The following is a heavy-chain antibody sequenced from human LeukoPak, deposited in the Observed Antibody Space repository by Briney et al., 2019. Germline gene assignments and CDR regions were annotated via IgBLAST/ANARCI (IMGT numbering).Heavy chain of an antibody. CDR2: IIPIFGTA. V-gene: IGHV1-69*13. CDR3: ARVCRPGDRAGSYYGY. Sequence: GASVKVSCKASGGTFSSYAISWVRQAPGQGLEWMGGIIPIFGTANYAQKFQGRVTITADESTSTAYMELSSLRSEDTAVYYCARVCRPGDRAGSYYGYWGQGTLVTVSS. CDR1: GGTFSSYA. J-gene: IGHJ4*02. D-gene: IGHD1-26*01.